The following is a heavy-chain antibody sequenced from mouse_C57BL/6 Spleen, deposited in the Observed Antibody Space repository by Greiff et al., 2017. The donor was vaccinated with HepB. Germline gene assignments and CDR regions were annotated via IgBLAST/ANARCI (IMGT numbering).Heavy chain of an antibody. CDR3: ARDYDHDGAWFAY. CDR2: IHPNSGST. Sequence: VQLQQSGAELVKPGASVKLSCKASGYTFTSYWMHWVKQRPGQGLEWIGMIHPNSGSTNYNEKFKSKATLTVDKSSSTAYMQLSSLTSEDSAVYYCARDYDHDGAWFAYWGQGTLVTVSA. D-gene: IGHD2-4*01. J-gene: IGHJ3*01. V-gene: IGHV1-64*01. CDR1: GYTFTSYW.